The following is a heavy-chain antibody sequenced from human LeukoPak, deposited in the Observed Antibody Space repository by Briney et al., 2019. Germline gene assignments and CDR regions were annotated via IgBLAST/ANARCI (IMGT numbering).Heavy chain of an antibody. D-gene: IGHD5-18*01. CDR2: ISWNSGSI. J-gene: IGHJ4*02. CDR1: GFTFDDYA. CDR3: AKAGYSYGPPDY. V-gene: IGHV3-9*01. Sequence: PGRSLRLSCAASGFTFDDYAMHWVRQAPGKGLEWVSGISWNSGSIGYADSVKGRFTISRDNAKNSLCLQMNSLRAEDTALYYCAKAGYSYGPPDYWGQETLVTVSS.